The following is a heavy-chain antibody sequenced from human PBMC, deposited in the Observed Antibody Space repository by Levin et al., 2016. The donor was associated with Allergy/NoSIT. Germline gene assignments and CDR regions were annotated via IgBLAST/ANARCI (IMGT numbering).Heavy chain of an antibody. CDR3: ASDYDSSGYHDY. Sequence: GESLRLSCAASGFTFSDYYMSWIRQAPGKGLEWVSYISSSGSTIYYADSVKGRFTISRDNAKNSLYLQMNSLRAEDTAVYYCASDYDSSGYHDYWGQGTLVTVSS. V-gene: IGHV3-11*01. CDR1: GFTFSDYY. J-gene: IGHJ4*02. D-gene: IGHD3-22*01. CDR2: ISSSGSTI.